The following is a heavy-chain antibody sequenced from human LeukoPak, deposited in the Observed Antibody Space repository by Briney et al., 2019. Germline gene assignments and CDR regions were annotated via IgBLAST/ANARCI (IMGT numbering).Heavy chain of an antibody. CDR1: GFTFSSYG. J-gene: IGHJ6*03. Sequence: PGGSLRLSCAASGFTFSSYGMHWVRQAPGKGLEWVAVISYDGSNKYYADSVKGRFTISRDNAKNSLYLQMNSLRAEDTAVYYCARDKTEYSSSPGHYYYYYYMDVWGKGTTVTVSS. CDR2: ISYDGSNK. D-gene: IGHD6-6*01. CDR3: ARDKTEYSSSPGHYYYYYYMDV. V-gene: IGHV3-30*03.